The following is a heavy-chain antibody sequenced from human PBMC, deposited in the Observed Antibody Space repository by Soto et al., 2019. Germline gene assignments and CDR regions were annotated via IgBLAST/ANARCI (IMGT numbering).Heavy chain of an antibody. CDR2: INPRNGAT. J-gene: IGHJ6*02. CDR3: ASLPPPSLYYYAMDV. CDR1: GYTFTAYY. V-gene: IGHV1-2*02. Sequence: QVQLVQSGAEVKKPGASVKVSCKASGYTFTAYYMHWVRQAPGQGLEWMGWINPRNGATNSAQKFQGRVPMTRDTSISTAYMELSRLRSDDTAVYYCASLPPPSLYYYAMDVWGQGTTVTVSS.